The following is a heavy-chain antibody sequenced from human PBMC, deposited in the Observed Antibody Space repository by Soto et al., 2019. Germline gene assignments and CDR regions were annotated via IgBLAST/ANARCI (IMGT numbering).Heavy chain of an antibody. CDR2: INHSGST. Sequence: SETLSLTCAVFGGSFSGYYWSWIRQPPGKGLEWIGEINHSGSTNYNPSLKSRVSISLDTSKNQFSLKLSSVTAADTAVYYCARGPVRPRYYCSGGNCYGTRDNAFDIWGQGTMVTVSS. CDR1: GGSFSGYY. V-gene: IGHV4-34*01. CDR3: ARGPVRPRYYCSGGNCYGTRDNAFDI. D-gene: IGHD2-15*01. J-gene: IGHJ3*02.